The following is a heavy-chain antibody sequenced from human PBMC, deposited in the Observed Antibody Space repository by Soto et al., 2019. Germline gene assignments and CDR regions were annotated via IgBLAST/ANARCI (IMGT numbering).Heavy chain of an antibody. D-gene: IGHD5-18*01. J-gene: IGHJ6*02. CDR3: ARALIQLWPHYYYGMDV. V-gene: IGHV4-30-4*01. Sequence: PSETLSLTCTVSGGSISSGDHYWSWIRQPPGKGLEWIGYIYYSGTTYYNPSLKSRVTISVDTSGNQFSLKVNSVTAADTAVYYCARALIQLWPHYYYGMDVWGQGTTVTVSS. CDR2: IYYSGTT. CDR1: GGSISSGDHY.